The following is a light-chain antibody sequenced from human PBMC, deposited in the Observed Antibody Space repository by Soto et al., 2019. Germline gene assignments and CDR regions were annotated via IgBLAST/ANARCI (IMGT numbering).Light chain of an antibody. J-gene: IGKJ4*01. V-gene: IGKV3-15*01. CDR1: QSVSYN. CDR2: GAF. Sequence: EIVMTQSPATLSVSPGETATLSCRASQSVSYNLALYQQKPGQGPRLLIYGAFTRATGIPARFSGSGSGTDFTLTISSLQSEDFAVYYCQQYKNWPPLTFGGGNKVEIK. CDR3: QQYKNWPPLT.